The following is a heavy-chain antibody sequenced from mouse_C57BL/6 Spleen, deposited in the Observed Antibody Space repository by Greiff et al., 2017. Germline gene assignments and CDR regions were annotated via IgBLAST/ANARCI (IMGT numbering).Heavy chain of an antibody. D-gene: IGHD2-3*01. J-gene: IGHJ2*01. CDR3: ARGVYDGYFDY. Sequence: QVHVKQPGAELVRPGSSVKLSCKASGYTFTSYWMDWVKQRPGQGLEWIGNIYPSDGETHYNQKFKDKATLTVDKSSSTAYMQLSSLTSEDSAVYYCARGVYDGYFDYWGQGTTLTVSS. V-gene: IGHV1-61*01. CDR1: GYTFTSYW. CDR2: IYPSDGET.